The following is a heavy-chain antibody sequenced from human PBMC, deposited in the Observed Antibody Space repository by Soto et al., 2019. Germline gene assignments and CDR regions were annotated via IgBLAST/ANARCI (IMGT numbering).Heavy chain of an antibody. CDR1: GGSISSSSYY. V-gene: IGHV4-39*01. CDR3: ARQGVQLWLRGLYGGNPGVDY. J-gene: IGHJ4*02. Sequence: QLQLQESGPGLVKPSETLSLTCTVSGGSISSSSYYWGWIRQPPGKGLEWIGSIYYSGSTYYNPSLKSRVTISVDTSKNQFSLKLSSVTAADTAVYYCARQGVQLWLRGLYGGNPGVDYWGQGTLVTVSS. CDR2: IYYSGST. D-gene: IGHD5-18*01.